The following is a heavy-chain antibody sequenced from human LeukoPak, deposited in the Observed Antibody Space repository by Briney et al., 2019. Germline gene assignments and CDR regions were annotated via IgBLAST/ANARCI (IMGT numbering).Heavy chain of an antibody. J-gene: IGHJ4*02. V-gene: IGHV3-64*05. CDR2: ISSNGGST. CDR1: GFTFSGYA. CDR3: VKARLGYCSGGSCLGFDY. Sequence: GGSLRLSCSASGFTFSGYAMHWVRQAPGNGLEYVSGISSNGGSTYSADSVKGRVTISRDNSKNTLYVQMSSLRAEDTAVYYCVKARLGYCSGGSCLGFDYWGQGTLVTVSS. D-gene: IGHD2-15*01.